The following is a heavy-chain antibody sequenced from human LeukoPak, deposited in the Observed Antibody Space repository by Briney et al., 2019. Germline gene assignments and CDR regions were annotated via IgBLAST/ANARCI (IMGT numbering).Heavy chain of an antibody. D-gene: IGHD2-2*01. J-gene: IGHJ4*02. Sequence: ASVKVSCKASGYTFTNYDINWVRQATGQGLEWMGWVNPNTYNTGYAKKFQGRVTITRNTSISTAYMELSSLRSEDTAVYYCARGAGYCSSTSCSLGYWGQGTLVTVSS. CDR3: ARGAGYCSSTSCSLGY. V-gene: IGHV1-8*03. CDR1: GYTFTNYD. CDR2: VNPNTYNT.